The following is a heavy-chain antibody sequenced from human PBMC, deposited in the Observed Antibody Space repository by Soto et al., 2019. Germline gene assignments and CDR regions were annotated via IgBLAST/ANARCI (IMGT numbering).Heavy chain of an antibody. CDR1: GGSISSYY. Sequence: PSETLSLTCTVSGGSISSYYGSWIRQPPGKGLEWIGYIYYSGSTNYNPSLKSRVTISVDTSKNQFSLKLSSVTAADTAVYYCARGDSSSSDWFNPWGQGTLVTVSS. V-gene: IGHV4-59*01. CDR3: ARGDSSSSDWFNP. CDR2: IYYSGST. J-gene: IGHJ5*02. D-gene: IGHD6-13*01.